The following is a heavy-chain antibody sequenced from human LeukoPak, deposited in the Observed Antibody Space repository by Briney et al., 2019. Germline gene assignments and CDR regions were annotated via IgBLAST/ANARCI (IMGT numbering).Heavy chain of an antibody. CDR1: GGSISSYY. CDR3: ARTNVYYYGSGTHYFDY. Sequence: SETLSLTCTVSGGSISSYYWSWIRQPAGKGLEWIGRIYTSGSTNYNPSLKSRVTMSVDTSKNQFSLKLSSVTAADTAVYYCARTNVYYYGSGTHYFDYWGQGTLVTVSS. V-gene: IGHV4-4*07. D-gene: IGHD3-10*01. CDR2: IYTSGST. J-gene: IGHJ4*02.